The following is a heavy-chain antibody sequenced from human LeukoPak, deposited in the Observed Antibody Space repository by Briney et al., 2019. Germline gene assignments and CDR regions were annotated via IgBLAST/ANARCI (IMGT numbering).Heavy chain of an antibody. V-gene: IGHV1-69*04. J-gene: IGHJ6*02. CDR2: IIPILGIA. CDR3: ARDLEVSNWDIVVVPAAINYYYYGMDV. D-gene: IGHD2-2*01. Sequence: SVKVSCKGSGGTFSSYTISWVRQAPGQGLEWMGRIIPILGIANYAQKFQGRVTITADKSTSTAYMELSSLRSEDTAVYYCARDLEVSNWDIVVVPAAINYYYYGMDVWGQGTTVTVSS. CDR1: GGTFSSYT.